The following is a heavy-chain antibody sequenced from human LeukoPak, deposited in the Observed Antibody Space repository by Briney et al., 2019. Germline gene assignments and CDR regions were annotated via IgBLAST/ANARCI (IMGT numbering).Heavy chain of an antibody. V-gene: IGHV3-30-3*01. Sequence: GRSLRLSCAASGFTFSSYAMHWVRQAPGKGLEWVAVISYDGSNKYYADSVKGRFTISRDNSKNTPYLQMNSLRAEDTAVYYCARDPRYFGVVIGIDYWGQGTLVTVSS. CDR3: ARDPRYFGVVIGIDY. D-gene: IGHD3-3*01. CDR1: GFTFSSYA. CDR2: ISYDGSNK. J-gene: IGHJ4*02.